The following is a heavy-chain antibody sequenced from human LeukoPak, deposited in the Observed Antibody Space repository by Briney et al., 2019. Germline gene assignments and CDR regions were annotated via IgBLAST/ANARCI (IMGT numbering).Heavy chain of an antibody. Sequence: PSETLSLTCTVSNDSISSYYWSWIRQPAGKGLEWIGRVYTSGSTNYHPSLKSRVTIPVDMSKNQFSLRLNSVTAADAAVYYCAREKTDDYGDYVAFDVWGHGTLVTVSS. D-gene: IGHD4-17*01. CDR2: VYTSGST. CDR1: NDSISSYY. J-gene: IGHJ3*01. CDR3: AREKTDDYGDYVAFDV. V-gene: IGHV4-4*07.